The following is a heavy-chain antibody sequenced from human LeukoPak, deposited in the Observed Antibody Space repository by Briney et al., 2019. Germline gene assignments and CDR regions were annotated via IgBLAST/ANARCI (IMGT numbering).Heavy chain of an antibody. CDR3: AKSGYNRFDY. D-gene: IGHD5-24*01. CDR1: GFTFRSYD. Sequence: GGSLRLSCAASGFTFRSYDMSWVRQAPGKGLEWVSSFSGSGGSTYYADSVKGRFTISRDNSKNTLYLQMISLRAEDTAVYYCAKSGYNRFDYWGQGTLVTVSS. J-gene: IGHJ4*02. V-gene: IGHV3-23*01. CDR2: FSGSGGST.